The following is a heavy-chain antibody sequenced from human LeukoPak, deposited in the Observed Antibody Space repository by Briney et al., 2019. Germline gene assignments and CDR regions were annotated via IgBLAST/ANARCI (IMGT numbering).Heavy chain of an antibody. D-gene: IGHD3-22*01. CDR2: IIPIFGTA. J-gene: IGHJ4*02. Sequence: SVKVSCKASGGTFSSYASSWVRQAPGQGLEWMGRIIPIFGTANYAQKFQGRVTITTDESTSTAYMELSSLRSEDTAVYYCARDDYYDSSGYWANDYWGQGTLVTVSS. V-gene: IGHV1-69*05. CDR1: GGTFSSYA. CDR3: ARDDYYDSSGYWANDY.